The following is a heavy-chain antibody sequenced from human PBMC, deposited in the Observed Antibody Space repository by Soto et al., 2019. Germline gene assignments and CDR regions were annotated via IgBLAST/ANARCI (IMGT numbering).Heavy chain of an antibody. J-gene: IGHJ3*02. V-gene: IGHV1-2*04. CDR1: GYTFTDYF. CDR3: ARETGMTAFEM. Sequence: ASVKVSCKASGYTFTDYFLHWVRQAPGQGLEWMGWVNPNSGGTSYAQKFKDWVTMTRDTSINTAYMELRRLRSDDTALYFCARETGMTAFEMWGQGTMVIVSS. CDR2: VNPNSGGT.